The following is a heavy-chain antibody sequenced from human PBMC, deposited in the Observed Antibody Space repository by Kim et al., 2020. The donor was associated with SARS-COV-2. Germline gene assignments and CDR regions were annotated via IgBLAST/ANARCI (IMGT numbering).Heavy chain of an antibody. V-gene: IGHV1-58*01. D-gene: IGHD3-10*01. CDR3: AADYYGSGSYVRWDY. CDR1: GFTFTSSA. J-gene: IGHJ4*02. Sequence: SVKVSCKASGFTFTSSAVQWVRQARGQRLEWIGWIVVGSGNTNYAQKFQERVTITRDMSTSTAYMELSSLRSEDTAVYYCAADYYGSGSYVRWDYWGQGTLGTVSS. CDR2: IVVGSGNT.